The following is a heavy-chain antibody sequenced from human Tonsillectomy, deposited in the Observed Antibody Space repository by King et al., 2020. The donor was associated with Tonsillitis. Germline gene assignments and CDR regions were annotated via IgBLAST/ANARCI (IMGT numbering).Heavy chain of an antibody. CDR3: ARDGRGYSSGNILGLDH. Sequence: QLQESGPGLVRPSETLSLTCTVSGDSFSSNRYFWGWVRQPPGKGLEWIGSLSYSGATYYTPSLKNRVTMSLDRSKNQFSLRLNSVTAADTAVYYCARDGRGYSSGNILGLDHWGQGTLVTVSS. J-gene: IGHJ4*02. D-gene: IGHD5-18*01. CDR1: GDSFSSNRYF. CDR2: LSYSGAT. V-gene: IGHV4-39*07.